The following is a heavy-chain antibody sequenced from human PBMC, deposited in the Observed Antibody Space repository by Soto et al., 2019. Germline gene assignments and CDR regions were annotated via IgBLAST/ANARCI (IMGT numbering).Heavy chain of an antibody. V-gene: IGHV3-7*05. CDR3: AREGDYYDSSGYYFSRGRAFDI. CDR2: IKQDGSEK. D-gene: IGHD3-22*01. J-gene: IGHJ3*02. Sequence: GGSLRLSCAASGFTFSSYWMSWVRQAPGKGLEWVANIKQDGSEKHYVDSVRGRVTISRDNAKNSLYLEMNSLRAEDTAVYYCAREGDYYDSSGYYFSRGRAFDIWGQGTMVTVSS. CDR1: GFTFSSYW.